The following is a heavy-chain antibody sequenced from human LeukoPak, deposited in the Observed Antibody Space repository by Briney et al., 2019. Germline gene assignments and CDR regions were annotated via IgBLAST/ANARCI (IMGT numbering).Heavy chain of an antibody. Sequence: SETLSLTCTVYGGSLSTYYWSWIRQPPGKGLEWIGYVFFSGGTKYNPSLKSRLTMSADTSRNQFSMNLSSVNAADTAVYFCARELRSGVPFGYWGQGKLVIVSP. D-gene: IGHD2-2*03. CDR3: ARELRSGVPFGY. CDR2: VFFSGGT. J-gene: IGHJ4*02. V-gene: IGHV4-59*01. CDR1: GGSLSTYY.